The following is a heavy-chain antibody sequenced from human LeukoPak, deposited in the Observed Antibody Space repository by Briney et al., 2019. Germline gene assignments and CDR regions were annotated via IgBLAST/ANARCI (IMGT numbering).Heavy chain of an antibody. CDR1: GGSISSYY. V-gene: IGHV4-59*01. Sequence: SETLSLTCTVSGGSISSYYWSWIRQPPGKGLEWIGYIYYSGSTNYNPSLNSRVTISADTSKDQFSLKLASVTAADTAVYYCATGYSSTWYYFDYWGQGTLVTVSS. CDR3: ATGYSSTWYYFDY. D-gene: IGHD6-13*01. J-gene: IGHJ4*02. CDR2: IYYSGST.